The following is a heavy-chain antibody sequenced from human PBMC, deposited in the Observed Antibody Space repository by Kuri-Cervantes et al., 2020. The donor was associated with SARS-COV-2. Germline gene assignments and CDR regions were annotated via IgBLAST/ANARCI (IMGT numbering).Heavy chain of an antibody. CDR2: ISYDGSNK. D-gene: IGHD2-15*01. J-gene: IGHJ5*02. CDR3: ATAPAVVAANWFDP. CDR1: GFTFSSYA. V-gene: IGHV3-30-3*01. Sequence: GGSLRLSCAASGFTFSSYAMHWVRQAPGKGLEWVAVISYDGSNKYYADSVKGRFTISRDNSKNTLYLQMNSLRAEDTAVYYCATAPAVVAANWFDPWGQGTLVTVSS.